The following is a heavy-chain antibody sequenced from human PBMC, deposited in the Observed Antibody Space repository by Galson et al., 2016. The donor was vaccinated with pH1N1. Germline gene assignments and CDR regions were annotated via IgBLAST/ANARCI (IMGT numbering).Heavy chain of an antibody. CDR1: GGKFSSYV. CDR3: ARATNYYDNWFDP. CDR2: IIPIFGTT. D-gene: IGHD3-10*01. Sequence: ASGGKFSSYVISWVRQAPGQGLEWMGWIIPIFGTTKYAQKFQGRVTITADESTDTAYVELNSLTSEDTAVYYCARATNYYDNWFDPWGQGTLVTVSS. J-gene: IGHJ5*02. V-gene: IGHV1-69*01.